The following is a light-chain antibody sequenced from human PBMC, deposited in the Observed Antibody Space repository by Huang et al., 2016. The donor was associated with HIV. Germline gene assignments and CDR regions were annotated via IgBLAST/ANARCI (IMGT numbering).Light chain of an antibody. CDR2: AAS. CDR3: QQYYSTLVYT. CDR1: QGISNS. Sequence: DIQMTQSPSSLSASVGDRVTITCRASQGISNSVAWYQQKPGKAPNLLLYAASRLGNWVPSRFSGSGSGTDYTLTISSLQPEDSATYYCQQYYSTLVYTFGQGTKLEIK. V-gene: IGKV1-NL1*01. J-gene: IGKJ2*01.